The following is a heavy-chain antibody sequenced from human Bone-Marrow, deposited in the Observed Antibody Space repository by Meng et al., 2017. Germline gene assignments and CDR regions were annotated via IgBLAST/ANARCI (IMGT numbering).Heavy chain of an antibody. Sequence: CTGFGGSISSYYWSWTRQPPGKGLEWIGNIYWSGRTNYNPSLKSRVTISVNRSKNQFSLKLSSVTAADPAVYYCARCGVRGVTVDYWGQGILVTVSS. CDR3: ARCGVRGVTVDY. CDR1: GGSISSYY. J-gene: IGHJ4*02. D-gene: IGHD3-10*01. V-gene: IGHV4-59*01. CDR2: IYWSGRT.